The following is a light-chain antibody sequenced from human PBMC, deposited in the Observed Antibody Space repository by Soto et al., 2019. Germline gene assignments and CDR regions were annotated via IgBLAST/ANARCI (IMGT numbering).Light chain of an antibody. J-gene: IGKJ3*01. V-gene: IGKV3-15*01. CDR3: QQYNNWPPLIT. CDR2: GAS. Sequence: EIVMTQSPATLSVSPGERATLSCRASQSVSSNLAWYQQKPGQAPRLLIYGASTRATGIPARFSGSGSGTEFTLTISSLQSEDFAVYYCQQYNNWPPLITXGP. CDR1: QSVSSN.